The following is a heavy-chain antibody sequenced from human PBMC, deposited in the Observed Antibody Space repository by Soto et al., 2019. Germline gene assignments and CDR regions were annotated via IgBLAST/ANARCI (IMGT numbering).Heavy chain of an antibody. J-gene: IGHJ6*02. V-gene: IGHV3-23*01. D-gene: IGHD1-26*01. Sequence: PXGSLIVSCASSGLEFSSEFMCWVLQAPGKGLEWVSSISGSGRTIYHADSMRGRFAISRDNSKNSLYLQLNNLRVDDTAVYYCEKVGPSYYYGMDVWGQGTTVTVSS. CDR3: EKVGPSYYYGMDV. CDR2: ISGSGRTI. CDR1: GLEFSSEF.